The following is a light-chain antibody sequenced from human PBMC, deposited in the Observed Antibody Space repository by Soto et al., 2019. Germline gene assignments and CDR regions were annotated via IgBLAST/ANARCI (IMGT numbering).Light chain of an antibody. Sequence: DMVVTQSRSRLSGSPGERCTLSCRASQTISSNLAWYQQKPGQTPRLLIYGASTRAAGIPARFSGSGSGTDFTLTITSLQSEDFAVYYCQQYNNWPPFTFGPGTKVDIK. J-gene: IGKJ3*01. V-gene: IGKV3-15*01. CDR2: GAS. CDR1: QTISSN. CDR3: QQYNNWPPFT.